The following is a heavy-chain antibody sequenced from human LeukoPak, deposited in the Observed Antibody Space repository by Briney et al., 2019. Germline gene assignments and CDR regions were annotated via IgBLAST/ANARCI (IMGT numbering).Heavy chain of an antibody. CDR1: GFTFSSYW. Sequence: GGSLRLSCAASGFTFSSYWMSWVRQAPGKGLEWVSAISGSGGSTYYADSVKGRFTISRDNSKNTLYLQMNSLRAEDTAVYYCAKDDYYDSSGYYLSAFDYWGQGTLVTVSS. V-gene: IGHV3-23*01. CDR2: ISGSGGST. CDR3: AKDDYYDSSGYYLSAFDY. J-gene: IGHJ4*02. D-gene: IGHD3-22*01.